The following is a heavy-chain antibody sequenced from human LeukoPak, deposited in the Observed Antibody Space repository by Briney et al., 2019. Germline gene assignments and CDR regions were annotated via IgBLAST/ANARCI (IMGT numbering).Heavy chain of an antibody. CDR1: GGTFGSYG. J-gene: IGHJ4*02. Sequence: SVKVSCKISGGTFGSYGISWVRQAPGQGLEWMGRTIPIRGMTNYAQKFQGRVTITADTSTSTAYMELSSLTSEDTAVYFCARGPYDGTFYFDSWGQGTLVIVSP. CDR2: TIPIRGMT. V-gene: IGHV1-69*04. CDR3: ARGPYDGTFYFDS. D-gene: IGHD3-16*01.